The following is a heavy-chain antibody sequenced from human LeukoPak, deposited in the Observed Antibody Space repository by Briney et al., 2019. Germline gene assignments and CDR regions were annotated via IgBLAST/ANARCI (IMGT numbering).Heavy chain of an antibody. CDR3: ARYRRSLGYGMDV. J-gene: IGHJ6*02. V-gene: IGHV4-59*01. D-gene: IGHD1-26*01. CDR1: GGSISSYN. CDR2: IYSSGST. Sequence: PSETLSLTCTVSGGSISSYNWSWIRQPPGKGLEWIGYIYSSGSTNYNPSLKSRVTLSVDTSKNQFSLKLSSVTAADTAVYYCARYRRSLGYGMDVWGQGTTVTVSS.